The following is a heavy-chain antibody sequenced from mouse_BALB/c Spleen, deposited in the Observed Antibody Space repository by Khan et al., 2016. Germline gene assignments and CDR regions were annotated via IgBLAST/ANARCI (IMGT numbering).Heavy chain of an antibody. Sequence: QLEESGPGLVKPSQSLSLTCTVTGYSITSDYAWNWIRQFPGNKLEWMGYISYSGSTSYNPSLKSRISITRDTSKNQFFLQLNSVTTEDTATYYCARAYYYGSSSYAMDYWGQGTSVTVSS. CDR1: GYSITSDYA. J-gene: IGHJ4*01. CDR2: ISYSGST. CDR3: ARAYYYGSSSYAMDY. D-gene: IGHD1-1*01. V-gene: IGHV3-2*02.